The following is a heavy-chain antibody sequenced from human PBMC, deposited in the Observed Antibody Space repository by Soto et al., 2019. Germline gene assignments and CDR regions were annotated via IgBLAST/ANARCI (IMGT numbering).Heavy chain of an antibody. CDR1: GFTFSGSA. J-gene: IGHJ4*02. CDR2: IRSKANNYST. V-gene: IGHV3-73*01. Sequence: EVQLAESGGGLVQPGESLKLSCAVSGFTFSGSAMHWVRQASGKGLEWVGRIRSKANNYSTAYAASVKGRYTISRDDSKNAAYLQMNRLKSEDTAVYYGTRGYGDYVRDYWGQGTLVTVSS. CDR3: TRGYGDYVRDY. D-gene: IGHD4-17*01.